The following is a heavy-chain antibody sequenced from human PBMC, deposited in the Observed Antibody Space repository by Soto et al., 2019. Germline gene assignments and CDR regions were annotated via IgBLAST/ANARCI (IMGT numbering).Heavy chain of an antibody. CDR2: VTGSGGST. CDR3: AKFIGSGWYGKLDY. D-gene: IGHD6-19*01. Sequence: GGSLRLSCAASGLTFSSYAMSWVRQAPGKGLEWVSGVTGSGGSTYNADSVKGRFTISRNNSKNTLYLQMNSLRAEDTAVYYCAKFIGSGWYGKLDYWGQGILVTVSS. CDR1: GLTFSSYA. J-gene: IGHJ4*02. V-gene: IGHV3-23*01.